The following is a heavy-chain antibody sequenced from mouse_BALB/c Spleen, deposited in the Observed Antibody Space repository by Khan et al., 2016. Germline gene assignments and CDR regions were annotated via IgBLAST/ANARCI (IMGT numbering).Heavy chain of an antibody. CDR3: ARYGSSYYFDY. V-gene: IGHV9-3-1*01. J-gene: IGHJ2*01. CDR2: INTYTGEP. Sequence: QIQLVQSGPELKKPGETVKISCKASGYTFTNYGMNWVKQAPGKGLKWMGWINTYTGEPTYADDFKGRFAFSLETSASTAYLQINNLKNEDTATXVCARYGSSYYFDYWGQGTTLTVSS. CDR1: GYTFTNYG. D-gene: IGHD1-1*01.